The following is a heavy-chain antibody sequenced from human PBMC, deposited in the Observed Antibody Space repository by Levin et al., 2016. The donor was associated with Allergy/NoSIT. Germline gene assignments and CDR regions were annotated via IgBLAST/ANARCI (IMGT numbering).Heavy chain of an antibody. CDR3: ATGTTMVRGVKRPDAFDI. D-gene: IGHD3-10*01. J-gene: IGHJ3*02. CDR1: GYSFTSYW. CDR2: IDPSDSYT. Sequence: GESLKISCKGSGYSFTSYWIGWVRQMPGKGLEWMGRIDPSDSYTNYSPSFQGHVTISADKSISTAYLQWSSLKASDTAMYYCATGTTMVRGVKRPDAFDIWGQGTMVTVSS. V-gene: IGHV5-10-1*01.